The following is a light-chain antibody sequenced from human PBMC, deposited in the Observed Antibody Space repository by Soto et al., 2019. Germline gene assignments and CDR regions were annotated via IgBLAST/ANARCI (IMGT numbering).Light chain of an antibody. CDR1: QDIRNF. V-gene: IGKV1-27*01. CDR2: AAS. J-gene: IGKJ3*01. CDR3: QKYSSVPV. Sequence: DIQMTQSPTSLSSSVGDRVTITCRASQDIRNFVAWYQQKPGKAPTLLIYAASTLQSAVPSRFSGSGSVTDFTTTIKSLQPEDVATYSCQKYSSVPVFGPGTKVEIK.